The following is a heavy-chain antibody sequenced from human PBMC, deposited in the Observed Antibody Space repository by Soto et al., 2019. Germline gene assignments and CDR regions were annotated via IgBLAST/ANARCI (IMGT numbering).Heavy chain of an antibody. CDR2: IYYSGST. CDR3: ARFTIFGVGMVWFDP. J-gene: IGHJ5*02. D-gene: IGHD3-3*01. CDR1: GGSISSYY. Sequence: SETLSLTCTVSGGSISSYYWSWIRQPPGKGLEWIGYIYYSGSTNYNPSLKSRVTISVDTSKNQFSLKLSSVTAADTAVYYCARFTIFGVGMVWFDPWGQGTLVTVSS. V-gene: IGHV4-59*01.